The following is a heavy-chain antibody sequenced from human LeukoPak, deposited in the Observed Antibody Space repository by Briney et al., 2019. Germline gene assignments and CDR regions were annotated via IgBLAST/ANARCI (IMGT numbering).Heavy chain of an antibody. Sequence: ASVKVSCKVSGYTLTELSMHWVRQAPGKGLEWMGGFDPEDGETIYAQKFQGRVTMTEDTSTDTAYMELSSLRSEDTAVYYCATDRISWLLPTAEPSPFDIWGQGTMVTVSS. J-gene: IGHJ3*02. CDR2: FDPEDGET. CDR1: GYTLTELS. V-gene: IGHV1-24*01. CDR3: ATDRISWLLPTAEPSPFDI. D-gene: IGHD3-22*01.